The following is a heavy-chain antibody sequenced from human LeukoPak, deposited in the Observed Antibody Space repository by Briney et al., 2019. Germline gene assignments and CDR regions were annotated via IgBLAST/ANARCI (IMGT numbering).Heavy chain of an antibody. Sequence: GGSLRLSCAASGFTLSNYGMHWVRQAPGKGREWVAVLSFDGSAKYYADSVKGRFTISRDNSKNTLYLQMNSLRAEDTALYYCAQDYTRQIVGATAIEYWGQGTLVTVSS. V-gene: IGHV3-30*18. J-gene: IGHJ4*02. CDR2: LSFDGSAK. CDR1: GFTLSNYG. CDR3: AQDYTRQIVGATAIEY. D-gene: IGHD1-26*01.